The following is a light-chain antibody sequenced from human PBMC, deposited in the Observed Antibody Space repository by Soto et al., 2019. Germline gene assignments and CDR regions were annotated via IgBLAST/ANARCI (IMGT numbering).Light chain of an antibody. Sequence: TPSPVILSVSPGERATLSCRASQSVSSSYLAWYQQKPGQAPRLLIYGASSRATGIPDRFSGSGSGTDFTLTISRLEPEDFAVYYCQQYGSSPRTFGQGTRREIK. CDR3: QQYGSSPRT. CDR1: QSVSSSY. V-gene: IGKV3-20*01. J-gene: IGKJ5*01. CDR2: GAS.